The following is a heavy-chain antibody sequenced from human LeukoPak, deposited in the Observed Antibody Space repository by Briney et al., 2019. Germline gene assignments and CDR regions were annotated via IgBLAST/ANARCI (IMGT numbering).Heavy chain of an antibody. CDR3: ARAFSSDYHDFDY. D-gene: IGHD3-10*01. CDR1: GYTFTGYY. V-gene: IGHV1-2*02. CDR2: INPNSGGT. J-gene: IGHJ4*02. Sequence: ASVKVSCKTSGYTFTGYYMHWVRQAPGQGLEWMGWINPNSGGTNYAQKFQGRVTMTRDTSISTAYMELSRLRSDDTAVYYCARAFSSDYHDFDYWGQGTLVTVSS.